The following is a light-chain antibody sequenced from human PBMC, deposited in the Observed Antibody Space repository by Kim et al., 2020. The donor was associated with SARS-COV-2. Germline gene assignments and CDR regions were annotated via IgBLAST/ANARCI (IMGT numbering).Light chain of an antibody. CDR2: DAS. V-gene: IGKV3-11*01. Sequence: LSPGERVTLSCRAGQSVGSQVAWYQHKSGQAPRLLIYDASNRATGIPARFSGSGSGTDFTLTISSLQPEDFAVYYCQQRDSWPRTFGQGTKVDIK. CDR1: QSVGSQ. J-gene: IGKJ1*01. CDR3: QQRDSWPRT.